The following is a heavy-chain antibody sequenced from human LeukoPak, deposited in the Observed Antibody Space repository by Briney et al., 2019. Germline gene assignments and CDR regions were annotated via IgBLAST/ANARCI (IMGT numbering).Heavy chain of an antibody. CDR2: ISGSSDHI. CDR3: ARDFFDSSGHYYDAY. J-gene: IGHJ4*02. V-gene: IGHV3-21*01. Sequence: GGSLRLSCVASGFTFSRYTMNWVRQAPGKGLEWVSAISGSSDHIHYADSMKGRFTISRDNAKNSLYLQMNSLTAEDTAVYYCARDFFDSSGHYYDAYWGQGTLVTVSS. CDR1: GFTFSRYT. D-gene: IGHD6-19*01.